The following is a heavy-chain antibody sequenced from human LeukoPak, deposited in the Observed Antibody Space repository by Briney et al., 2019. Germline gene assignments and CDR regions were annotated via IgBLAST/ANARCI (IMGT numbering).Heavy chain of an antibody. CDR2: IYYSGST. CDR1: GGSVSSGSYY. J-gene: IGHJ3*02. Sequence: PSETLSLTCTVSGGSVSSGSYYWSWIRQPPGKGLEWIGYIYYSGSTNYNPSLKSRVTISVDTSKNQFSLKLSSVTAADTAVYYCARGEQQLAYAFDIWGQGTMVTVSS. V-gene: IGHV4-61*01. CDR3: ARGEQQLAYAFDI. D-gene: IGHD6-13*01.